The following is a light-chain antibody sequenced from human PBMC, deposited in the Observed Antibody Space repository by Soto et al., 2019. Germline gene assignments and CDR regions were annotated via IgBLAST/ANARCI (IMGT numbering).Light chain of an antibody. Sequence: EIVMTQSPATLSVSPGEGATLSCRASQSVSSKLAWYQQKPGQAPRLLIYGASTRATGIPARFSGSGSGTEFTLIISSLQSEDSAVYYCQQYNNWPWTFGQGTKVEIK. CDR3: QQYNNWPWT. CDR1: QSVSSK. J-gene: IGKJ1*01. V-gene: IGKV3-15*01. CDR2: GAS.